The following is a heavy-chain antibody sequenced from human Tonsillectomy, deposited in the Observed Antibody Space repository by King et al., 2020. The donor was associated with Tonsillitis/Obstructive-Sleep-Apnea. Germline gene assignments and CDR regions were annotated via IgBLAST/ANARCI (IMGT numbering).Heavy chain of an antibody. Sequence: VQLVESGGGVVQPGRSLRLSCAASGFPFSSFGMHWVRQAPGKGLEWVAVISYDGSDKYFADSVKGRFTISRDNSKNTLYLQMNSLRAEDTAVYYCARDLIETDGDYMDVCGKGTTVTVSS. V-gene: IGHV3-30*03. J-gene: IGHJ6*03. CDR1: GFPFSSFG. CDR2: ISYDGSDK. CDR3: ARDLIETDGDYMDV. D-gene: IGHD5-24*01.